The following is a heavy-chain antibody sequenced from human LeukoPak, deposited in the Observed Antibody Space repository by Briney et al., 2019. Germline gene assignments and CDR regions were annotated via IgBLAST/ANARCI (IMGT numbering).Heavy chain of an antibody. Sequence: GGSLRLSCAASGFTFSSYAMHWVRQAPGKGLEWVAVISYDGSNKYYADSVKGRFTISRDNSKNTLYLQMNSLRAEDTAVYYCARARRGSGYYYWLDAFDIWGQGTMVTVSS. CDR2: ISYDGSNK. J-gene: IGHJ3*02. V-gene: IGHV3-30-3*01. D-gene: IGHD3-22*01. CDR3: ARARRGSGYYYWLDAFDI. CDR1: GFTFSSYA.